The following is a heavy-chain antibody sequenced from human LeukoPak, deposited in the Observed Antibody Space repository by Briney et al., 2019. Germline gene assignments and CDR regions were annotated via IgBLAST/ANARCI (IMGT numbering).Heavy chain of an antibody. Sequence: PSETLSLTCTVSGGSISPYYWSWIRQPPGKGLEWIGYISYGGTTNYNPSLKSRVTMSVDTSKNQFSLKLSSVTAADTAVYYCARPGVGSGRYGAFDIWGLGTMVTVSS. V-gene: IGHV4-59*08. CDR1: GGSISPYY. CDR3: ARPGVGSGRYGAFDI. D-gene: IGHD5-18*01. J-gene: IGHJ3*02. CDR2: ISYGGTT.